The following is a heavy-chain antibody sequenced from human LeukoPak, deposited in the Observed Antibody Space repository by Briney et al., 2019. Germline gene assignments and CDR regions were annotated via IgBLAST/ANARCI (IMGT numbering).Heavy chain of an antibody. CDR1: GFTFSSYS. Sequence: PGGSLRLSCAASGFTFSSYSMNWVRQAPGKGLEWVGRIKSKTDGGTTDYAAPVKGRFTISRDDSKNTLYLQMNSLKTEDTAVYYCTTVDVVGASPRGGNFDYWGQGTLVTVSS. V-gene: IGHV3-15*01. D-gene: IGHD1-26*01. CDR3: TTVDVVGASPRGGNFDY. CDR2: IKSKTDGGTT. J-gene: IGHJ4*02.